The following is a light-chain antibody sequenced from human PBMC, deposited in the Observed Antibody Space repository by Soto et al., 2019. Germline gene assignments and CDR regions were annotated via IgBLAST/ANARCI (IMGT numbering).Light chain of an antibody. CDR2: DVS. V-gene: IGLV2-14*01. Sequence: QSALTQPASVSGSPGQSITISCTGTSSDVGGYNYVSWYQQHPGKAPKLMIYDVSNRPSGVSIRFSRSKSGNTASLTISGLQAEDEADYYCSSYTSSSTVYVVFGGGTKLTVL. J-gene: IGLJ2*01. CDR3: SSYTSSSTVYVV. CDR1: SSDVGGYNY.